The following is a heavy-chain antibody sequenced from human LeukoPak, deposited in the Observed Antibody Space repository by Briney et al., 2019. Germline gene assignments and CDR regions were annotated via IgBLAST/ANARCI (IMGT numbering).Heavy chain of an antibody. J-gene: IGHJ4*02. CDR1: GFTFSSYA. Sequence: GGSLSLSCAASGFTFSSYAMSWVRQAPGKGLEWVSAISGSGGSPYYADSVKGRFTISRDNSKNTLYLQMNSLRAEDTAVYYCANRPHYYDSSGPTDYWGQGTLVTVSS. D-gene: IGHD3-22*01. CDR3: ANRPHYYDSSGPTDY. V-gene: IGHV3-23*01. CDR2: ISGSGGSP.